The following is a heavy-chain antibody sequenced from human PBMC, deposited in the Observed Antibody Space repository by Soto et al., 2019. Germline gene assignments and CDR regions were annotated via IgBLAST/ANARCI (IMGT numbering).Heavy chain of an antibody. CDR1: GFTFSSYA. CDR3: ARENYYDSSGYPQYYYYGMDV. CDR2: ISYDGRNK. Sequence: GGSLRLSCAASGFTFSSYAMHWVRQAPGKGLEWVAVISYDGRNKYYADSVKGRFTISRDNSKNTLYLQMNSLRAEDTAVYYCARENYYDSSGYPQYYYYGMDVWGQGTTVTVSS. D-gene: IGHD3-22*01. V-gene: IGHV3-30*04. J-gene: IGHJ6*02.